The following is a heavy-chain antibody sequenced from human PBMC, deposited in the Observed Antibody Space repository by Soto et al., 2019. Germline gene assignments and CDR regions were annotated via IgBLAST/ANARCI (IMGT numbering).Heavy chain of an antibody. J-gene: IGHJ4*02. V-gene: IGHV4-61*01. D-gene: IGHD5-12*01. Sequence: SETLSLTCTVSGGSVSSGSYYWSWIRQPPGKGLEWIGYIYYSGSTNYNPSLKSRVTISVDTSKNQFSLKLSSVTAADTAVYYCARNPRWLRSLDYWGQGTLVTVSS. CDR3: ARNPRWLRSLDY. CDR2: IYYSGST. CDR1: GGSVSSGSYY.